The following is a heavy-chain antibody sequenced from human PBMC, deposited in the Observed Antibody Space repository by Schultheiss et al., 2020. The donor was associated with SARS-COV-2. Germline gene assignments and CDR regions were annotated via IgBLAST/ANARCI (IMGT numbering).Heavy chain of an antibody. J-gene: IGHJ6*02. Sequence: SETLSLTCAVNGGSFSDYYWSWIRQPPGKGLEWIGEINHSGSTNYNPSLKSRVTISVDTSKNQFSLKLGSVTAADTAVYYCAGTIFGVVVDGMDVWGQGTTVTVSS. CDR2: INHSGST. V-gene: IGHV4-34*01. D-gene: IGHD3-3*01. CDR3: AGTIFGVVVDGMDV. CDR1: GGSFSDYY.